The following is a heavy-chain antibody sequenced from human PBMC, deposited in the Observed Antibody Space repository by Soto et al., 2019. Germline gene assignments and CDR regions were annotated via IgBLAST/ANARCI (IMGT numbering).Heavy chain of an antibody. CDR3: ARGSGVGAIWFDP. D-gene: IGHD1-26*01. CDR2: IYYSGST. V-gene: IGHV4-31*03. J-gene: IGHJ5*02. Sequence: SETLSLTCTVSGGSISSGGYYWSWIRQHPGKGLEWIGYIYYSGSTYYNPSLKSRVTISVDTSKNQFSLKLSSVTAADTAVYYCARGSGVGAIWFDPWGQGTLVIVSS. CDR1: GGSISSGGYY.